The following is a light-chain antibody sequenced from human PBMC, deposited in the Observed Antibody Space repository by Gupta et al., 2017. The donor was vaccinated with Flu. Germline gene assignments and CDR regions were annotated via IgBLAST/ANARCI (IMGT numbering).Light chain of an antibody. Sequence: EIVLTQSPGTLPLSPGERATLSCRASQSISSKYLAWYQQKPGQAPRLLIYGASSRAAGIPERFSGSESGAAFTLTISRLEPDDFAVYYCQLYGSSPKFTFGPGTKVDIK. J-gene: IGKJ3*01. CDR2: GAS. CDR3: QLYGSSPKFT. V-gene: IGKV3-20*01. CDR1: QSISSKY.